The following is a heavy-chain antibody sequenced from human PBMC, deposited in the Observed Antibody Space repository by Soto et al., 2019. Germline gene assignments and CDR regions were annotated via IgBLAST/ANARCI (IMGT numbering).Heavy chain of an antibody. CDR3: ASFDYGDYDNWFDP. D-gene: IGHD4-17*01. CDR1: GGSISSGDYY. V-gene: IGHV4-30-4*01. CDR2: IYYSGST. J-gene: IGHJ5*02. Sequence: SETLSLTCTVSGGSISSGDYYWSWIRQPPGKGLEWIGYIYYSGSTYYNPSLKSRVTISIDTSKNQFSLKLSSVTAADTAVYYCASFDYGDYDNWFDPWGQGTLVTVPQ.